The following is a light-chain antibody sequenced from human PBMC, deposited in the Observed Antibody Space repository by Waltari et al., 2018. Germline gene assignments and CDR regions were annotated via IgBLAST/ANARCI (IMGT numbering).Light chain of an antibody. J-gene: IGLJ1*01. CDR3: QVWDGSSDHYV. CDR1: NIGSKN. Sequence: SYVLAQPASVSVAPGETARITWEGPNIGSKNVHWYQLRPGQAPVLVVHDDSDRPSGIPERFSGSNSGNTATLIISGVEAGDEADYFCQVWDGSSDHYVFGTGTAVTV. CDR2: DDS. V-gene: IGLV3-21*02.